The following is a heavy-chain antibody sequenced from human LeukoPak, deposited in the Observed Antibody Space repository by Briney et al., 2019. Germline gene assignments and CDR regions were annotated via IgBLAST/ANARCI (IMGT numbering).Heavy chain of an antibody. D-gene: IGHD3-22*01. CDR1: GYSITSYW. J-gene: IGHJ3*02. CDR3: ARLSYYDSSGYYDRAFDI. Sequence: GESLKISWKGSGYSITSYWIGWVRQMPGKRLEWMGIIYPGVSDNRYSTSFQGQVTISADKSISNAYLQWSSLKASDTAMYYCARLSYYDSSGYYDRAFDIWGQGTTVTVSS. V-gene: IGHV5-51*01. CDR2: IYPGVSDN.